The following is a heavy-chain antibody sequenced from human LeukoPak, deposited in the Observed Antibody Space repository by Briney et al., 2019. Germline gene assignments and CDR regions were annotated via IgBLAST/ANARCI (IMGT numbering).Heavy chain of an antibody. D-gene: IGHD5-24*01. CDR2: INQDGSEK. V-gene: IGHV3-7*01. J-gene: IGHJ4*02. CDR3: ARDRESSDY. CDR1: GFTFSHYW. Sequence: PRGSLRLSCAASGFTFSHYWMSWVRQAPGKGLEWVVNINQDGSEKYYVDSVKGRFTISRDNAKNSLYLQMNSLRDEDTAVYYCARDRESSDYWGQGTLVTVSS.